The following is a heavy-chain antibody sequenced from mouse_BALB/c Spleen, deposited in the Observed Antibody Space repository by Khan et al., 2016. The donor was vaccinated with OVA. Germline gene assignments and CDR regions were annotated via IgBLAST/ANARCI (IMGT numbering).Heavy chain of an antibody. CDR3: GDYLNGSFAY. CDR2: ISSGGDYT. CDR1: GFTFSSYS. V-gene: IGHV5-6*01. D-gene: IGHD1-1*01. J-gene: IGHJ3*01. Sequence: EVELVESGGDLVKPGGSLKLSCAASGFTFSSYSMSWVRQTPDKRLEWVASISSGGDYTYYPDSVKGRFTISRDNAKNTLYLQMSDLKSEDTAMDYCGDYLNGSFAYWGQGTIVTVSA.